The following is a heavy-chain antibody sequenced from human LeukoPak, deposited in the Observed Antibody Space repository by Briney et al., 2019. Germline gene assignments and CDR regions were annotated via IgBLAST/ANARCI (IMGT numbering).Heavy chain of an antibody. D-gene: IGHD3-22*01. CDR1: GYTFTSYG. J-gene: IGHJ5*02. CDR3: AREVNYYDSSGAGYNWFDP. V-gene: IGHV1-18*01. CDR2: ISAYNGNT. Sequence: ASVKVSCKASGYTFTSYGISWVRQAPGQGLEWMGWISAYNGNTNYAQKLQGRVTMTTDTSRSTAYMELRSLRSDDTAVYYCAREVNYYDSSGAGYNWFDPWGQGTLVTVSS.